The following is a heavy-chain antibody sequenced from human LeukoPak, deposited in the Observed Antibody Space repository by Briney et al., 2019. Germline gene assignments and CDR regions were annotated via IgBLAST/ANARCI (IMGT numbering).Heavy chain of an antibody. CDR1: GYTFTSYG. CDR3: AREMITFRGMDV. CDR2: ISAYNGNT. D-gene: IGHD3-16*01. Sequence: ASVKVSCKASGYTFTSYGISWVRQAPGQGLEWMGWISAYNGNTNYAQKFQGRVTMTRDASISTAYMELSRLRSDDTAVYYCAREMITFRGMDVWGQGTTVTVSS. V-gene: IGHV1-18*01. J-gene: IGHJ6*02.